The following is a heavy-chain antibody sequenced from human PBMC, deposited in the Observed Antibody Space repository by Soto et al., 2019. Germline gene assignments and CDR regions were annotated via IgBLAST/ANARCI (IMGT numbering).Heavy chain of an antibody. CDR2: ISAYNGNT. CDR1: GYTFTSYG. V-gene: IGHV1-18*01. CDR3: ARMDFWSGSRTNDY. Sequence: GASVKVSCKASGYTFTSYGISCVRQAPGQGLEWMGWISAYNGNTNYAQKLQGRVTMTTDTSTSTAYMELRSLRSDDTAVYYCARMDFWSGSRTNDYWGQGTLVTVSS. D-gene: IGHD3-3*01. J-gene: IGHJ4*02.